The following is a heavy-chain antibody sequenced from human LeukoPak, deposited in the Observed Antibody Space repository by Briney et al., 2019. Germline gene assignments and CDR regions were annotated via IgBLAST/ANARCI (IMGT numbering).Heavy chain of an antibody. CDR3: ARAVRGVIIGAIYYFDY. CDR1: GFTFSDYY. J-gene: IGHJ4*02. Sequence: PGGSLRLSCAASGFTFSDYYMSWIRQAPGKGLEWVSYISSSGSTIYYADSVKGRFTISRDNSKNTLYLQMNSLRAEDTAVYYCARAVRGVIIGAIYYFDYWGQGTLVTVSS. V-gene: IGHV3-11*01. D-gene: IGHD3-10*01. CDR2: ISSSGSTI.